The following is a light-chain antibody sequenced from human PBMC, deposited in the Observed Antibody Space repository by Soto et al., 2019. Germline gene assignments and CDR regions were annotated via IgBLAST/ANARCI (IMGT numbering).Light chain of an antibody. CDR3: QQGHTLPWT. Sequence: DIQMTQSPSSLSASVGDRVTMTCRASQGISSYLNWYQLKPGKAPQLLIYDASNLQSGVPSRFSGSGSGTDFTLTISSLQPEDFASYYCQQGHTLPWTFVQGTKVEIK. CDR1: QGISSY. V-gene: IGKV1-39*01. CDR2: DAS. J-gene: IGKJ1*01.